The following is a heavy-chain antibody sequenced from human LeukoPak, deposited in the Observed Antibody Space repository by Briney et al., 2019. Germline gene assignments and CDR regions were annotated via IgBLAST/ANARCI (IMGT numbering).Heavy chain of an antibody. J-gene: IGHJ4*02. V-gene: IGHV3-30*02. D-gene: IGHD6-13*01. CDR1: GFTFSSYG. Sequence: GGSQRLSCAASGFTFSSYGMHWVRQAPGKGLEWVAFIRYDGSNKYYADSVKGRFTISRDSSKNTLYLQMNSLRAEDTAVYYCAKPSPPTGAAAEGWGQGTLVTVSS. CDR3: AKPSPPTGAAAEG. CDR2: IRYDGSNK.